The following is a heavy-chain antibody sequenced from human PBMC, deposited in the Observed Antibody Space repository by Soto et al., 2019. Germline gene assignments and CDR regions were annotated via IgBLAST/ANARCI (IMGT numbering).Heavy chain of an antibody. Sequence: EVHLLESEGGLVQPGGSLRLSCVASGLTFSTYAMSWVRQAPGRGLEWVSVISARGDSTYSADSVKGRFTISRDNSKNTLYLQMNSLRAEDTAVYYCAKKPTYGDYPSGYWGQGTLVTVSS. J-gene: IGHJ4*02. CDR2: ISARGDST. V-gene: IGHV3-23*01. D-gene: IGHD4-17*01. CDR1: GLTFSTYA. CDR3: AKKPTYGDYPSGY.